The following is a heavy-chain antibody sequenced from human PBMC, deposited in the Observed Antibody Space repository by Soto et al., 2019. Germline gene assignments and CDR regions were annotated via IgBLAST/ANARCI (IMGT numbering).Heavy chain of an antibody. CDR2: IYHSGST. J-gene: IGHJ4*02. Sequence: SETLSLTCAVSGGSISSGGYSWSWIRQPPGKGLEWIGYIYHSGSTYYNPSLKSRVTISVDRSKNQFSLKLSSVTAADTAVYYCARFIAAAGYYYFDYWGQGTLVTSPQ. V-gene: IGHV4-30-2*01. CDR3: ARFIAAAGYYYFDY. D-gene: IGHD6-13*01. CDR1: GGSISSGGYS.